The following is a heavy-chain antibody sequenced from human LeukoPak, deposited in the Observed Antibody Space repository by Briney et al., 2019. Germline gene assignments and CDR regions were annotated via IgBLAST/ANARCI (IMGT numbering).Heavy chain of an antibody. CDR2: IYYSWST. Sequence: SETLSLTCTVSGGSISSYYWSWIRQPPGKGLEWIGYIYYSWSTNYNPSLKSRLTISVATSKNQFSLQLSSVPAADTAVYYCARVDPDSSSTLEVFDYWGQGTLVTVSS. J-gene: IGHJ4*02. CDR3: ARVDPDSSSTLEVFDY. CDR1: GGSISSYY. D-gene: IGHD6-6*01. V-gene: IGHV4-59*01.